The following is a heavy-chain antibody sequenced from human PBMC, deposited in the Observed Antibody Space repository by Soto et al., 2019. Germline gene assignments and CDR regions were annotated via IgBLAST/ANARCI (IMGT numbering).Heavy chain of an antibody. CDR2: ISGSGGST. V-gene: IGHV3-23*01. CDR3: AKGGGYQLRIQGEGSNWFDP. J-gene: IGHJ5*02. CDR1: GFTFNSYA. Sequence: GGSLRLSCAASGFTFNSYAMNWVRQAPGKGLEWVSAISGSGGSTYYADSVKGRFTISRDNSKNTLYLQMNSLRAEDTAVYYCAKGGGYQLRIQGEGSNWFDPWGQGTLVTVSS. D-gene: IGHD2-2*01.